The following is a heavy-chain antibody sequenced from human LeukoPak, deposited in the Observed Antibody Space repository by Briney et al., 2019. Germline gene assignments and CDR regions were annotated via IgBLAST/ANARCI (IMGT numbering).Heavy chain of an antibody. CDR1: GFTFTSSA. J-gene: IGHJ4*02. V-gene: IGHV1-58*01. D-gene: IGHD5-24*01. Sequence: GASVKVSCKASGFTFTSSAVQWVRQARGQRLEWIGWIVVGSGNTNYAQKFQERVTITRDMSTSIAYMELSSLRSEDTAVYYCAAHLRGGYNRDFDYWGQGTLVTVSS. CDR2: IVVGSGNT. CDR3: AAHLRGGYNRDFDY.